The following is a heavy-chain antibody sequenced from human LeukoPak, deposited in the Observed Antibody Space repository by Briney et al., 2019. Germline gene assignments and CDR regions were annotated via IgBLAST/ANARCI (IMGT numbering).Heavy chain of an antibody. Sequence: SVKVSCKPSGYTFTGYYMPWVRQAPGPGLEAMGGIIPLFNTPNYAQKFQASVSITADTSTNTTNIELSSLTSEDTAVYYCTRAGIPGYCGAATCSNWLDPWGQGTLVTVAS. V-gene: IGHV1-69*06. J-gene: IGHJ5*02. D-gene: IGHD2-15*01. CDR1: GYTFTGYY. CDR3: TRAGIPGYCGAATCSNWLDP. CDR2: IIPLFNTP.